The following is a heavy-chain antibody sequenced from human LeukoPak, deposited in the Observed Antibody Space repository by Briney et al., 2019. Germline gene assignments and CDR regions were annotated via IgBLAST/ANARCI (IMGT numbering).Heavy chain of an antibody. CDR3: ASYYYGSGSYYNHETFDY. V-gene: IGHV1-69*05. J-gene: IGHJ4*02. D-gene: IGHD3-10*01. Sequence: SVKVFCKXSGGTFSSYAISWVRQAPGQGLEWMGRIIPIFGTANYSQKFQGRVTITTDESTSTAYMELSSLRSEDTAVYYCASYYYGSGSYYNHETFDYWGQGTLVTVPS. CDR1: GGTFSSYA. CDR2: IIPIFGTA.